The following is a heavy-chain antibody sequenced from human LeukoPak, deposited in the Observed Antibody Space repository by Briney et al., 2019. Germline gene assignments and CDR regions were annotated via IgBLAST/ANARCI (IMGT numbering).Heavy chain of an antibody. CDR3: AREGVDWNHSVYYFDY. V-gene: IGHV1-18*01. D-gene: IGHD1-1*01. J-gene: IGHJ4*02. CDR1: GYTFTSYG. Sequence: ASVKVSCKASGYTFTSYGIGWVRQAPGQGLEWMGWISAYNGNTNYAQKFQGRVTMTRDTSISTAYMELSRLRSDDTAVYYCAREGVDWNHSVYYFDYWGQGTLVTVSS. CDR2: ISAYNGNT.